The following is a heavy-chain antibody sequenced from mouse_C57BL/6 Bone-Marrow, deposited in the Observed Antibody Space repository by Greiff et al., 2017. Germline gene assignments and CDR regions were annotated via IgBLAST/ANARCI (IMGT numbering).Heavy chain of an antibody. CDR2: IHPNSGST. Sequence: QVQLQQPGAELVKPGASVKLSCKASGYTFTSYWMHWVKQRPGQGLEWIGMIHPNSGSTNYNEKFKSKATLTVDKSSSTAYMQLSSLTSEDSAVYYCARDYYSPYWYFDVWGTGTTVTVSA. V-gene: IGHV1-64*01. J-gene: IGHJ1*03. CDR3: ARDYYSPYWYFDV. CDR1: GYTFTSYW. D-gene: IGHD1-1*01.